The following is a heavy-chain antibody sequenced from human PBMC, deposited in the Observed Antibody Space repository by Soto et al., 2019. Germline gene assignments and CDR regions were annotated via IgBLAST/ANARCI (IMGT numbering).Heavy chain of an antibody. CDR2: TRNKANSCST. D-gene: IGHD3-10*01. CDR1: GFTFSDTY. CDR3: VRTSHYGSVSWNFEY. V-gene: IGHV3-72*01. J-gene: IGHJ4*02. Sequence: EVQLVASGGGLFQPGGSLRLSCAASGFTFSDTYMDWVRQAPGKGLDCVGRTRNKANSCSTEYAASVRGRFTISRDESKNSMYLQMNSLQPEDTAVYYCVRTSHYGSVSWNFEYLGQGTLVTVSS.